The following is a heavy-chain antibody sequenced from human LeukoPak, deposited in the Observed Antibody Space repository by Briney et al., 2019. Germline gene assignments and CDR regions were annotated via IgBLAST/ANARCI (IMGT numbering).Heavy chain of an antibody. CDR1: GYTFTGYY. J-gene: IGHJ5*02. D-gene: IGHD3-22*01. CDR2: INPNSGGT. CDR3: ARDKSPYYYDSSGYRNPISWFDP. Sequence: ASVKVSCKASGYTFTGYYMHWVRQAPGQGLEWMGRINPNSGGTNYAQKFQGRVTMTRDTSISTAYMELSRPRSDDTAVYYCARDKSPYYYDSSGYRNPISWFDPWGQGTLVTVSS. V-gene: IGHV1-2*06.